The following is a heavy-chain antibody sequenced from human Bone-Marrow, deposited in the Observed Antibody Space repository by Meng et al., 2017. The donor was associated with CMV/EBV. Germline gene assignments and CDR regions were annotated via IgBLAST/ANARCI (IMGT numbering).Heavy chain of an antibody. V-gene: IGHV3-53*01. CDR1: GFTFSSYS. Sequence: GESLKISCAASGFTFSSYSMSWIRQAPGKGLQWVSSIYSGGSTYYADSVKGRFTISRDNSKNTLYLQMNSLRAEDTAVYYCARDGRGGYYYGMDVWGQGTTVTVSS. D-gene: IGHD3-16*01. CDR2: IYSGGST. CDR3: ARDGRGGYYYGMDV. J-gene: IGHJ6*02.